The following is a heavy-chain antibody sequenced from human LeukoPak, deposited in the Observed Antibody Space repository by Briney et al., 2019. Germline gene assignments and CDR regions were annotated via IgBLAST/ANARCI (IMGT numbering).Heavy chain of an antibody. J-gene: IGHJ4*02. CDR2: INPNTGDT. D-gene: IGHD3-10*01. CDR3: ARDSSVRWFGELLQGFDY. CDR1: GHTFIGYY. V-gene: IGHV1-2*06. Sequence: ASVKVSCKTSGHTFIGYYIHWVRQAPGQGLEWMGRINPNTGDTKYAQKFQGRVTLTRDTSISTAYMELRRLRSDDTAIYYCARDSSVRWFGELLQGFDYWGQGTLVTGSS.